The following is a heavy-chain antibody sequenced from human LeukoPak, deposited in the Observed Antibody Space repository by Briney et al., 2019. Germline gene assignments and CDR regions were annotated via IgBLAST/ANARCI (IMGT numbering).Heavy chain of an antibody. Sequence: SETLSLTCTVSGGSISSGGYYWSWIRQHPGKGLEWIGYIYYSGSTYYNPSLKSRVTISVDTSKNQFSLKLSSVTAADTAVYYCARVRRYYYDSSGYSPFDYWGQGTLVTVSS. D-gene: IGHD3-22*01. J-gene: IGHJ4*02. V-gene: IGHV4-31*03. CDR3: ARVRRYYYDSSGYSPFDY. CDR1: GGSISSGGYY. CDR2: IYYSGST.